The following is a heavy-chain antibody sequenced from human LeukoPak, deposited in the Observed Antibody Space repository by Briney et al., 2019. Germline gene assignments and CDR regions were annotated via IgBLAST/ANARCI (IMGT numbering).Heavy chain of an antibody. D-gene: IGHD3-10*01. V-gene: IGHV4-39*07. CDR3: ARAYYSTSWFPH. CDR2: IYYRRST. Sequence: SETLSLTCTVSGGSISSTIYYWGWIRQPPGKGLEWIGSIYYRRSTYYNPSLKSRVAISVDTSKNQLSLKLTSVTAADTAVYYCARAYYSTSWFPHWGQGALVTVSS. J-gene: IGHJ5*02. CDR1: GGSISSTIYY.